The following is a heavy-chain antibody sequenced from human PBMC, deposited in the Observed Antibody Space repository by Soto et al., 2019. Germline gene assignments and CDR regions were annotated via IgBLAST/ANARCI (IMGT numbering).Heavy chain of an antibody. J-gene: IGHJ1*01. CDR1: GFTFSIYA. CDR2: ISGSGGST. D-gene: IGHD2-15*01. Sequence: GGSLRLSCAASGFTFSIYAMSWVRQAPGKGLEWVSAISGSGGSTYYADSVKGRFTISRDNSKNTLYLQMNSLRAEDTAVYYCAKGPGVAPRGYFQHWGKGTLVTVSS. V-gene: IGHV3-23*01. CDR3: AKGPGVAPRGYFQH.